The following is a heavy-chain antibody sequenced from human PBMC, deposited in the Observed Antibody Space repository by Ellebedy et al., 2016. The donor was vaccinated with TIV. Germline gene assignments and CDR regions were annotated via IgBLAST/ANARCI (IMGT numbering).Heavy chain of an antibody. CDR3: ARDLPYSSSCLDY. V-gene: IGHV3-30-3*01. Sequence: GESLKISXAASGFTFSSYAMHWVRQAPGKGLEWVAVISYDGSNKYYADSVKGRFTISRDNSKNTLYLQMNSLRAEDTAVYYCARDLPYSSSCLDYWGQGTLVTVSS. D-gene: IGHD6-13*01. CDR1: GFTFSSYA. J-gene: IGHJ4*02. CDR2: ISYDGSNK.